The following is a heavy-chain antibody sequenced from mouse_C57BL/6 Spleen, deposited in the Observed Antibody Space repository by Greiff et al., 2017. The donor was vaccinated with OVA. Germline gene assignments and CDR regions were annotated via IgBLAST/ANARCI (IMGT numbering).Heavy chain of an antibody. CDR1: GYSITSGYY. V-gene: IGHV3-6*01. CDR2: ISYDGSN. Sequence: EVQLQQSGPGLVKPSQSLSLPCSVTGYSITSGYYWNWIRQFPGNQLEWMGYISYDGSNNYNPSLKNRISITRDTSKNQFFLKLTSVTTEDTATYYCAREGYYYGSSGVDYWGQGTSVTVSS. J-gene: IGHJ4*01. CDR3: AREGYYYGSSGVDY. D-gene: IGHD1-1*01.